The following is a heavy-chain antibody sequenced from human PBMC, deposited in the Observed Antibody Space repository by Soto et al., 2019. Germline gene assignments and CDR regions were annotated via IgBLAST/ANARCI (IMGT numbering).Heavy chain of an antibody. CDR2: ISYDGSNK. CDR1: GFTFSSYG. D-gene: IGHD6-13*01. CDR3: AKVMSSSSSWYVDYGMDV. J-gene: IGHJ6*02. V-gene: IGHV3-30*18. Sequence: QVQLVESGGGVVQPGRSLRLSCAASGFTFSSYGMHWVRQAPGKGLEWVAVISYDGSNKYYADSVKGRFTISRDNSKNTLYLQMNSLRAEDTAVYYCAKVMSSSSSWYVDYGMDVWGQGTTVTVSS.